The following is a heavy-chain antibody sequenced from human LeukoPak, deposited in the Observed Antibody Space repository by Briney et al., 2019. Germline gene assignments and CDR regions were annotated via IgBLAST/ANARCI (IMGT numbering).Heavy chain of an antibody. Sequence: SGGSLRLSCTASGFTFRSFEVNWVRQAPGKGLEWVSYISGSGATIHYADSVMGRFTISRDNAKNSLYLQMNSLRAEDTALYYCARARGYDSSGYYRDFWGQGTLVTVSS. CDR1: GFTFRSFE. J-gene: IGHJ4*02. CDR3: ARARGYDSSGYYRDF. D-gene: IGHD3-22*01. V-gene: IGHV3-48*03. CDR2: ISGSGATI.